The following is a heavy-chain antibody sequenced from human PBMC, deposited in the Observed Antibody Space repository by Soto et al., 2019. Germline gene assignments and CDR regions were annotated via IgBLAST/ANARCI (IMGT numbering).Heavy chain of an antibody. D-gene: IGHD2-21*01. Sequence: GKPRKDSCNASGSIFPSNWLVWVREMPGKALEWMGVIYPADSATRYSPSFQCQVTISVDNSVSTAYLHWSSLKDSDTAMYYGARSALYCGPASSQFYSWGQRTALPVSS. V-gene: IGHV5-51*01. CDR3: ARSALYCGPASSQFYS. CDR2: IYPADSAT. CDR1: GSIFPSNW. J-gene: IGHJ1*01.